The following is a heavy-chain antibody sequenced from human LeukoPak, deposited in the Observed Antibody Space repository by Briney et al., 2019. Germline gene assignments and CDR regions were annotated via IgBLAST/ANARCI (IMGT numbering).Heavy chain of an antibody. D-gene: IGHD5-18*01. Sequence: GGSLRLSCVTSGFSFNNCSMNWVRQTPGKGLEWVSYINSSSSNIVYADSVRGRFTIFRDDAKSSVFLQMNSLRAEDTGVYYCATRGRGDTYGYIYWGQGTLVIVSS. CDR2: INSSSSNI. CDR3: ATRGRGDTYGYIY. J-gene: IGHJ4*02. CDR1: GFSFNNCS. V-gene: IGHV3-48*01.